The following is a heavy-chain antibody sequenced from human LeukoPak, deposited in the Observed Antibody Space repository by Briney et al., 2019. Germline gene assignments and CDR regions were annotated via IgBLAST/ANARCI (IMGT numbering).Heavy chain of an antibody. Sequence: PGGSLRLSCAASGFTFSSYAMHWVRQAPGKGLEWVTVISYDGSNKYYADSVKGRFTISRDNAKNSLYLQMNSLRAEDTAVYYCARENVVVVAATYYFDYWGQGTLVTVSS. V-gene: IGHV3-30*04. CDR1: GFTFSSYA. D-gene: IGHD2-15*01. CDR2: ISYDGSNK. J-gene: IGHJ4*02. CDR3: ARENVVVVAATYYFDY.